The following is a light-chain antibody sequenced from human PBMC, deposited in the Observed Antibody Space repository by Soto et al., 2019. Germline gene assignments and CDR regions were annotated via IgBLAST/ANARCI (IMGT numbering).Light chain of an antibody. CDR3: QQYNKWLPYT. CDR2: GAS. J-gene: IGKJ2*01. Sequence: EIVMTQSPATLSVSPGERATLSCRASQSVSSNFAWYQQKTGQAPRLRIYGASTRATGIPARFSGSGSGTEFTLTISSLQSEAFAVYYCQQYNKWLPYTFGQGTKLEIK. CDR1: QSVSSN. V-gene: IGKV3-15*01.